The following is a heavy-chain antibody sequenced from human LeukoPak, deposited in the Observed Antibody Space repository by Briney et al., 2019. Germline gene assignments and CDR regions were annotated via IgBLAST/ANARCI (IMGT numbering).Heavy chain of an antibody. CDR1: GFTFDDYA. Sequence: GRSLRLSCAASGFTFDDYAMHWVRQAPGKGLEWVSGISWNSGSIAYADSVKGRFTISRDNAKNSLYLQMNSLRAEDMALYYCAKDVSLGYCSGGSCSAHFDYWGQGTLVTVSS. CDR3: AKDVSLGYCSGGSCSAHFDY. CDR2: ISWNSGSI. J-gene: IGHJ4*02. D-gene: IGHD2-15*01. V-gene: IGHV3-9*03.